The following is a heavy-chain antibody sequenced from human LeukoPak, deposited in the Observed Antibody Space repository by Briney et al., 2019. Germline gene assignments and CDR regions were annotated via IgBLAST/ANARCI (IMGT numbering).Heavy chain of an antibody. CDR1: GYSFSDFY. Sequence: ASVKVSCKASGYSFSDFYIHWVRQAPGQGLEWMGWINPKSGATTYAERFRGRVTMTRDTSFNTVYLELASLRSDDTAVFYCARDYSDGYNRRDAFDIWGQGTTLIVSS. CDR3: ARDYSDGYNRRDAFDI. D-gene: IGHD5-18*01. J-gene: IGHJ3*02. CDR2: INPKSGAT. V-gene: IGHV1-2*02.